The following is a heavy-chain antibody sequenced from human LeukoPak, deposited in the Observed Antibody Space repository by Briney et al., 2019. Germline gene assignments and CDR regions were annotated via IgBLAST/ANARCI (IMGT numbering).Heavy chain of an antibody. Sequence: GRSLRLSCAASGFTFSSYAMHWVRQAPGKGPEWVAVISYDGSNKYYADSVKGRFTISRDNSKNTLYLQMNSLRAEDTAVYYCARESPQRAFDIWGQGTMVTVSS. CDR2: ISYDGSNK. CDR1: GFTFSSYA. CDR3: ARESPQRAFDI. D-gene: IGHD2-2*01. V-gene: IGHV3-30*04. J-gene: IGHJ3*02.